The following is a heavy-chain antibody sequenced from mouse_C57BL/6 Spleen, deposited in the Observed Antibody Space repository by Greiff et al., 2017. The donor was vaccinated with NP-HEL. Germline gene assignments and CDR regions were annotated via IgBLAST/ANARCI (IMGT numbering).Heavy chain of an antibody. D-gene: IGHD2-3*01. CDR3: ARSGGYYGFAY. CDR1: GYTFTSYW. Sequence: VQLQQPGAELVMPGASVKLSCKASGYTFTSYWMHWVKQRPGQGLEWIGEIDPSDSYTNYNQKFKGKSTLTVDKSSSTAYMQLSSLTSEDSAVYYCARSGGYYGFAYWGQGTLVTVSA. V-gene: IGHV1-69*01. CDR2: IDPSDSYT. J-gene: IGHJ3*01.